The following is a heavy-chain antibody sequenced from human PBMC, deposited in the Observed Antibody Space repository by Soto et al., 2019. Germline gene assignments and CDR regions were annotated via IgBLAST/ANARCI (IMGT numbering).Heavy chain of an antibody. CDR3: ARDKDRAQIGGNYYYILDV. Sequence: SVKVSCKASGGTFSNSAISWVRQAPGQGLEWMGGIMPIFRTPDYAQKFQGRVTITADESTSTAYMELSGLRSDDTAVYYCARDKDRAQIGGNYYYILDVWGQGTTVTVSS. CDR2: IMPIFRTP. J-gene: IGHJ6*02. V-gene: IGHV1-69*13. CDR1: GGTFSNSA.